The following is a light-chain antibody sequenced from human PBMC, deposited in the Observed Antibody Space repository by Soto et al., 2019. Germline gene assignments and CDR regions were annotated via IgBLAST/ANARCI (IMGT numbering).Light chain of an antibody. CDR2: DAS. CDR1: QSVSSY. Sequence: EIVLTQSPATLSLSPGERATLSCRASQSVSSYLAWYQQKPGQAPRLLIYDASNRATGIPARFSGSGSGTDFTLTINSLEPEDFAVYYCQQRSNWRYTFGQGTKLEIK. CDR3: QQRSNWRYT. J-gene: IGKJ2*01. V-gene: IGKV3-11*01.